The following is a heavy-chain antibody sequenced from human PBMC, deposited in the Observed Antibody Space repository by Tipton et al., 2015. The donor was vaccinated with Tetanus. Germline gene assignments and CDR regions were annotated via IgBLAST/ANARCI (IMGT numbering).Heavy chain of an antibody. CDR3: AKDPASRGWFDP. CDR1: GFTFNIFG. J-gene: IGHJ5*02. Sequence: SLRLSCAATGFTFNIFGMSWVRQAPGKGLEWVSGISRSGDNTFYADSVKGRFTISRDNSKNTVYLQMNSLRDEDTAVHYCAKDPASRGWFDPWGQGTLVSVSS. V-gene: IGHV3-23*01. CDR2: ISRSGDNT.